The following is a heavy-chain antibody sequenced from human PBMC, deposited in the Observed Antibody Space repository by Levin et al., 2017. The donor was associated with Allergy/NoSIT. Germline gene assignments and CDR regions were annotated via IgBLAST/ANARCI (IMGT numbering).Heavy chain of an antibody. CDR1: GGSISSYY. V-gene: IGHV4-59*08. J-gene: IGHJ5*02. CDR3: ARHRVDCSGGSCYSDWFDP. CDR2: IYYSGST. D-gene: IGHD2-15*01. Sequence: SETLSLTCTVSGGSISSYYWSWIRQPPGKGLEWIGYIYYSGSTNYNPSLKSRVTISVDTSKNQFSLKLSSVTAADTAVYYCARHRVDCSGGSCYSDWFDPWGQGTLVTVSS.